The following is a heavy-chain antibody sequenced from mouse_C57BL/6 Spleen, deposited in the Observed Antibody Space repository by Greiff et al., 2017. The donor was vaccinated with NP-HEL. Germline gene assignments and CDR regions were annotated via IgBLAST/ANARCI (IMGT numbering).Heavy chain of an antibody. CDR3: ARCDYEDDMDY. J-gene: IGHJ4*01. CDR2: IYIGNGYT. V-gene: IGHV1-58*01. Sequence: VQLQQSGAELVRPGSSVKMSCKTSGYTFTSYGIHWVKQRPGQGLEWIGYIYIGNGYTDYNEKFKGKATLTSDTSSSTAYMHLSILTSEDSAIYTSARCDYEDDMDYWGQGTSVTVSS. D-gene: IGHD2-4*01. CDR1: GYTFTSYG.